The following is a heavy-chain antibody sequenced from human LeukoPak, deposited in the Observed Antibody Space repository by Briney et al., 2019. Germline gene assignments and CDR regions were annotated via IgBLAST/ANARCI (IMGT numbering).Heavy chain of an antibody. CDR1: GGSISGYY. J-gene: IGHJ4*02. Sequence: SETLSLTCTVSGGSISGYYWTWIRQPPGKRLEWIGYIYYSGSTNYNPSLKSRVTISVDTSKNQFSLKLSSVTAADTAVYYCARVPITIFGVAAFDYWGQGTLVTVSS. D-gene: IGHD3-3*01. CDR2: IYYSGST. CDR3: ARVPITIFGVAAFDY. V-gene: IGHV4-59*08.